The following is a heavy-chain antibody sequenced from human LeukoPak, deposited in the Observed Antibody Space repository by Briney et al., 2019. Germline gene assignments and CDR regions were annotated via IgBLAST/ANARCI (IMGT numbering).Heavy chain of an antibody. CDR3: ARDNDILTGYAFDY. Sequence: LSGGSLRLSCEASGFTFSNYGMSWVRQAPGKGLEWVANIKQDGSEKYYVDSVKGRFTISRDNAKNSLYLQMNSLRAEDTAVYYCARDNDILTGYAFDYWGQGTLVTVSS. CDR1: GFTFSNYG. CDR2: IKQDGSEK. J-gene: IGHJ4*02. V-gene: IGHV3-7*01. D-gene: IGHD3-9*01.